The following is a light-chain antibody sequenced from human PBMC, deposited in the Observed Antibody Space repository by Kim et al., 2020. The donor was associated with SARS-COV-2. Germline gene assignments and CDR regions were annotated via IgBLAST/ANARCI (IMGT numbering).Light chain of an antibody. CDR3: QAWDSSIYV. Sequence: SYELTQPPSVSVSPGQTASITCSGDKLGDKYASWYQRKPGQSPVVVIFRDNRRPSGIPERFSGSNSGNTATLTISGTQAMDEADYYCQAWDSSIYV. V-gene: IGLV3-1*01. CDR2: RDN. J-gene: IGLJ1*01. CDR1: KLGDKY.